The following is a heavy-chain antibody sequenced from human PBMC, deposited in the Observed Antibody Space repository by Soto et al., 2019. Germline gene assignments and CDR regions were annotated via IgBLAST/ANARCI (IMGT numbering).Heavy chain of an antibody. Sequence: SVKVSCNASGYTFTGYYMHWVRQAPGQGLEWMGWMDPNSGSTGYAQNFQGRVTMTMNISINTAHMELSSLRSEDTAVYYCARERKFDFWRKGLDVWGQGTTVTVSS. D-gene: IGHD3-3*01. CDR2: MDPNSGST. J-gene: IGHJ6*02. CDR1: GYTFTGYY. CDR3: ARERKFDFWRKGLDV. V-gene: IGHV1-8*02.